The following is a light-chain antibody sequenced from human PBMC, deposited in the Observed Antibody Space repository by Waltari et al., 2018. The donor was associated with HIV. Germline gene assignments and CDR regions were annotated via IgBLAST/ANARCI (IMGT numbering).Light chain of an antibody. CDR3: QQYGRSPLT. Sequence: ETVLTHSPGTLTLSPGEGATLSCRASQSIRGIFLAWYQQKPGQAPRLLIYGASNRATGISDRFTGSGSGTDFTLTITRLEPEDSAVYYCQQYGRSPLTFGGGTKVAIK. V-gene: IGKV3-20*01. CDR2: GAS. J-gene: IGKJ4*01. CDR1: QSIRGIF.